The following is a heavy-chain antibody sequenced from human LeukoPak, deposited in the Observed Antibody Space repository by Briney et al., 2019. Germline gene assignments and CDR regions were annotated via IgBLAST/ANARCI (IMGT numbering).Heavy chain of an antibody. Sequence: SETLSLTCTVSGGSINSYYWSWIRQPPGKGLEWIGYIYYIGSTNYNPSLKSRVTISVDTSKNQFSLKLSSVTAADTAVYYCARETYCAADCYSGFDFWGQGTLVTVSS. CDR2: IYYIGST. CDR1: GGSINSYY. V-gene: IGHV4-59*01. D-gene: IGHD2-21*02. CDR3: ARETYCAADCYSGFDF. J-gene: IGHJ4*02.